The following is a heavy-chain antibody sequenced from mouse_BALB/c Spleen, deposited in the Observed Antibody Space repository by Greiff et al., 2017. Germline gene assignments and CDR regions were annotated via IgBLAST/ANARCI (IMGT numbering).Heavy chain of an antibody. CDR3: TATTATGFYAMDY. Sequence: VQLKESGTVLARPGASVKMSCKASGYSFTSYWMHWVKQRPGQGLEWIGAIYPGNSDTSYNQKFKGKAKLTAVTSASTAYMELSSLTNEDSAVYYCTATTATGFYAMDYWGQGTSVTVSS. CDR2: IYPGNSDT. J-gene: IGHJ4*01. V-gene: IGHV1-5*01. D-gene: IGHD1-2*01. CDR1: GYSFTSYW.